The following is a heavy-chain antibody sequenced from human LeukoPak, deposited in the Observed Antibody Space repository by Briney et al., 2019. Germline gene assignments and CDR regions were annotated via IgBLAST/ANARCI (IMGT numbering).Heavy chain of an antibody. Sequence: ASVKVSCKTSGYTFTGYYLHWVRQAPGQGLEWMGWINSNSGGTNYAQKFQGRVTMTRDTSITTAYMELSRLRSDDTAVYYCATDWGPAVFMGYWGQGTLVTVSS. CDR3: ATDWGPAVFMGY. V-gene: IGHV1-2*02. D-gene: IGHD3-16*01. CDR2: INSNSGGT. CDR1: GYTFTGYY. J-gene: IGHJ4*02.